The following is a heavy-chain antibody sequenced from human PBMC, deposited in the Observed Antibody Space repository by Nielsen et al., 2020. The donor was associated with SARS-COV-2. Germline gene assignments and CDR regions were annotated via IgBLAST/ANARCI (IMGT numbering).Heavy chain of an antibody. V-gene: IGHV3-73*01. J-gene: IGHJ3*02. CDR2: IRSKDNNYAT. D-gene: IGHD1-14*01. Sequence: GESLKISCAASGFIFSGSAMQWVRQASGKGLEWVGRIRSKDNNYATAYAASVKGRFTISRDDSKNTAYLQMNSLKIEDTGVYYCARISPIPDSYYDAFDIWGQGTMVTVSS. CDR1: GFIFSGSA. CDR3: ARISPIPDSYYDAFDI.